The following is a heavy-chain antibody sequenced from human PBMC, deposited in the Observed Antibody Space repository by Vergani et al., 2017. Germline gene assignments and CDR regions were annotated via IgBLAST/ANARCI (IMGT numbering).Heavy chain of an antibody. D-gene: IGHD3-10*01. CDR3: ARDMIEWFGEFPRFDP. CDR1: GFTFSSYW. Sequence: EVQLVESGGGLVQPGGSLRLSCAASGFTFSSYWMNWVRQAPGKGLEWVSYISSSSSTIYYADSVKGRFTISRDNAKNSLYLQMNSLRDEDTAVYYCARDMIEWFGEFPRFDPWGQGTLVTVSS. J-gene: IGHJ5*02. V-gene: IGHV3-48*02. CDR2: ISSSSSTI.